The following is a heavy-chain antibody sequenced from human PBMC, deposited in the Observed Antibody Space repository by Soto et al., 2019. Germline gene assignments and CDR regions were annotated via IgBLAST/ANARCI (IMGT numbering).Heavy chain of an antibody. Sequence: GGSLRLSCAASGFTFSSYSMNWVRQAPGKGLEWVSYISSSSSTIYYADSVKGRFTISRDNAKNSLYLQMNSLRAEDTAVYYCARYNWNYKYYYYYMDVWGKGTTVTVSS. CDR2: ISSSSSTI. V-gene: IGHV3-48*01. CDR1: GFTFSSYS. D-gene: IGHD1-7*01. CDR3: ARYNWNYKYYYYYMDV. J-gene: IGHJ6*03.